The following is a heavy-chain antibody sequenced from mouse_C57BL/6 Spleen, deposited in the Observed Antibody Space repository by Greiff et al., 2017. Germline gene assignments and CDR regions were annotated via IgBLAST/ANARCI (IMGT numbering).Heavy chain of an antibody. CDR1: GYAFSSSW. CDR2: IYPGGGYT. J-gene: IGHJ4*01. CDR3: ARSYDYPYAMDY. V-gene: IGHV1-82*01. Sequence: VQLQQSGPELVKPGASVKISCKASGYAFSSSWMNWVKQRPGKGLEWIGRIYPGGGYTNYNEKFKGKATLTADKSSSTAYMQFSSLTSEDSAIYYWARSYDYPYAMDYWGQGTSVTVSS. D-gene: IGHD2-4*01.